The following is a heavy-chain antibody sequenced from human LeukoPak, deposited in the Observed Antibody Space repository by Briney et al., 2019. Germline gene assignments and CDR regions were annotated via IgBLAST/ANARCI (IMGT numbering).Heavy chain of an antibody. CDR3: AREGYYDSSGSRGFDY. Sequence: SETLSLTCTVSGGSMDKYYWNWIRQPPGKGLEWIGYIYYSGSTNYNPSLKSRVTISIDTSKNQFSLRLTSVTAADTAVYYCAREGYYDSSGSRGFDYWGQGTLVTVSS. J-gene: IGHJ4*02. CDR2: IYYSGST. V-gene: IGHV4-59*01. CDR1: GGSMDKYY. D-gene: IGHD3-22*01.